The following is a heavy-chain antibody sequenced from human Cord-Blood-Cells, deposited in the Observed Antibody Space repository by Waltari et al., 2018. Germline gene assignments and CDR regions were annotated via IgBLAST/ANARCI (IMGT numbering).Heavy chain of an antibody. D-gene: IGHD3-3*01. J-gene: IGHJ6*03. V-gene: IGHV4-31*03. CDR3: ARGPYYDFWSGYYYYYYYMDV. CDR2: IYYSGST. Sequence: QVQLQESGPGLVKPSQTLSLTCTVSGGSISSGGYYWSWIRQHPGQGLEWIGYIYYSGSTYYNPSLKSRVTISVDTSKNQFSLKLSSVTAADTAVYYCARGPYYDFWSGYYYYYYYMDVWGKGTTVTVSS. CDR1: GGSISSGGYY.